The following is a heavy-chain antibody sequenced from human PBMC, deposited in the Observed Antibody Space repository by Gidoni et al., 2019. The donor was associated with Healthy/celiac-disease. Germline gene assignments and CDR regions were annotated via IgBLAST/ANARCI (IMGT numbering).Heavy chain of an antibody. CDR3: ARQAYYDILTGYEWFDP. J-gene: IGHJ5*02. Sequence: QLQLQESVPALVKPSDPLSLHCTVSGGSIRTSSSYWGWIRQPPGKGLEWIGSIYYSGSTSYNPSLKSRVTISVDTSKNQFSLKLSSVTAADTAVYYCARQAYYDILTGYEWFDPWGQGTLVTVSS. V-gene: IGHV4-39*01. CDR1: GGSIRTSSSY. D-gene: IGHD3-9*01. CDR2: IYYSGST.